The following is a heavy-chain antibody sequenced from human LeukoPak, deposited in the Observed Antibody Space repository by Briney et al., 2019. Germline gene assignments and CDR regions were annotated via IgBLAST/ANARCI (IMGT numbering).Heavy chain of an antibody. CDR1: GYTFTGYY. CDR2: INPNSGGT. CDR3: ARDSRVSGDY. Sequence: ASVKVSCKASGYTFTGYYMHWVRQAPGQGLEWMGRINPNSGGTNYAHNFQGRVTMTRDTSISTAYMDLSSLRSDDTAVYYCARDSRVSGDYWGQGTLVTVSS. V-gene: IGHV1-2*06. J-gene: IGHJ4*02. D-gene: IGHD2-2*01.